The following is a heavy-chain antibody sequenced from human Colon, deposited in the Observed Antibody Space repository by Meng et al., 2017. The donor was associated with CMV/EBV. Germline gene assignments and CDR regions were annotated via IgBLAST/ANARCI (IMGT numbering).Heavy chain of an antibody. CDR3: ARGADLDC. J-gene: IGHJ4*02. CDR2: VSSSSAFI. D-gene: IGHD4/OR15-4a*01. CDR1: GFTFETYS. Sequence: GGSLRLSCAASGFTFETYSMHWVRQAPGRGLEWVASVSSSSAFIYYVDSLKGRFTISRDNAKNSLFLQMNSLRAEDTAVYYCARGADLDCWGQGTLVTVSS. V-gene: IGHV3-21*01.